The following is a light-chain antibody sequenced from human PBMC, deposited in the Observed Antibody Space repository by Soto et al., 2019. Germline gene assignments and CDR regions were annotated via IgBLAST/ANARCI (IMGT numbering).Light chain of an antibody. CDR1: QSVASN. Sequence: EIVMTQSPASLSVSPGDGATLSCRASQSVASNVAWYQQKPGQGPRLLIHGASTRAVGVPARFSGSGSGTDFTPSISSLQSEDFAVYYCQQYHIWPPQYTFGQGTKLQIK. CDR2: GAS. V-gene: IGKV3-15*01. J-gene: IGKJ2*01. CDR3: QQYHIWPPQYT.